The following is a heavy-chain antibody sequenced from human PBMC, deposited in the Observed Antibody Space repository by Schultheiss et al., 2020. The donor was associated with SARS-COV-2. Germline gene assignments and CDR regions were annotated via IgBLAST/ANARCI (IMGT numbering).Heavy chain of an antibody. V-gene: IGHV4-39*01. CDR3: ARHMTTVTPFDY. CDR2: IYYSGST. J-gene: IGHJ4*02. Sequence: SETLSLTCTVSGGSISSSSYYWGWIRQPPGKGLEWIGSIYYSGSTYYNPSLKSRVTISVDTSKNQFSLKLSSVTAADTAVYYCARHMTTVTPFDYWGQGTLVTVSS. D-gene: IGHD4-17*01. CDR1: GGSISSSSYY.